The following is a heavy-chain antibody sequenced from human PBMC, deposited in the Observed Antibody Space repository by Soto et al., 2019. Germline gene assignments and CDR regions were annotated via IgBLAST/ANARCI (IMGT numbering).Heavy chain of an antibody. Sequence: QVQLQESGPGLVKPSQTLSLTCTVSGGSISSGGYYWSWIRQHPGKGLEWIGYIYYSGSTYYNPSLKSRVTISVDTSKNQFSLKLSSVTAADTAVYYCAREGGSSSWYFSWFDPWGQGTLVTVSS. D-gene: IGHD6-13*01. V-gene: IGHV4-31*03. J-gene: IGHJ5*02. CDR2: IYYSGST. CDR3: AREGGSSSWYFSWFDP. CDR1: GGSISSGGYY.